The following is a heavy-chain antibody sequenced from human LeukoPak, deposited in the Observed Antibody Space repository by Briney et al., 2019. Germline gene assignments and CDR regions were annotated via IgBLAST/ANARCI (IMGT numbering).Heavy chain of an antibody. CDR3: ARDGTPSYTSGWVYMDA. CDR2: ISGTSSYI. D-gene: IGHD6-19*01. V-gene: IGHV3-21*01. CDR1: GFTFSSYS. J-gene: IGHJ6*04. Sequence: GGSLRLSCAASGFTFSSYSMNWVRQAPGKGLEWVSFISGTSSYIYYADSVKGRFTISRDNAKNSLYLQMDSLRAEDTAVYYCARDGTPSYTSGWVYMDAWGKGTTVTISS.